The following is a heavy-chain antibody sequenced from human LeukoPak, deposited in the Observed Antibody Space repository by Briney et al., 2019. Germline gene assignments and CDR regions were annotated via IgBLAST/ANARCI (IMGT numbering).Heavy chain of an antibody. V-gene: IGHV3-74*01. CDR1: GFTFSSYW. Sequence: GGSLRLSCAVSGFTFSSYWMHWVRQAPGKGLVWVSRINSDGSSTNYADSVKGRFTISRDNAKNTLYLQMNSLRAEDAAVYYCGTDMVKGYWGQGTLLAVAS. CDR3: GTDMVKGY. CDR2: INSDGSST. J-gene: IGHJ4*02. D-gene: IGHD2-21*01.